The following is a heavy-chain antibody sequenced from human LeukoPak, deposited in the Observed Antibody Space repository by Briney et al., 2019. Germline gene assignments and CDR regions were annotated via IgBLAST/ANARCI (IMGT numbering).Heavy chain of an antibody. CDR1: GFTFSRYE. D-gene: IGHD3-22*01. V-gene: IGHV3-30-3*01. CDR2: ISYDGSNK. CDR3: AREPYYYDSSGYHYYFDY. Sequence: GGSLRLSCAASGFTFSRYEMNWVRQAPGKGLEWVAVISYDGSNKYYADSVKGRFTISRDNSKNTLYLQMNSLRAEDTAVYYCAREPYYYDSSGYHYYFDYWGQGTLVTVSS. J-gene: IGHJ4*02.